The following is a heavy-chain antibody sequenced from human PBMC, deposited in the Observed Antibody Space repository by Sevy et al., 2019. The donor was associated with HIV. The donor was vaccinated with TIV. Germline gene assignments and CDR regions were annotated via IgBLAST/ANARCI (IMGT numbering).Heavy chain of an antibody. CDR3: ARYSSSWKDYFDD. CDR1: GDSVSSNSAA. D-gene: IGHD6-13*01. CDR2: TYYRYKWHN. J-gene: IGHJ4*02. Sequence: SQTLSLTCAISGDSVSSNSAAWNWIRQSPSRGLEWLGRTYYRYKWHNDYAVSVKSRITMNPVKSKNQFSLQLNSENPEDTDVYYCARYSSSWKDYFDDWGQGTLVTVSS. V-gene: IGHV6-1*01.